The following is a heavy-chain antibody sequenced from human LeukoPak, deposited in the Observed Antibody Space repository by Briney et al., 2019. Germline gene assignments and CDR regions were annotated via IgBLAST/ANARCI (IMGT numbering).Heavy chain of an antibody. Sequence: PETLSLTCAVYGGSFSGYYWSWIRQPPGKGLEWIGEINHSGSTNYNPSLKSRVTISVDTSKNQFSLKLSSVTAADTAVYYCARGAPSRTRPTPFDYWGQGTLVTVSS. CDR2: INHSGST. CDR1: GGSFSGYY. V-gene: IGHV4-34*01. D-gene: IGHD1-14*01. CDR3: ARGAPSRTRPTPFDY. J-gene: IGHJ4*02.